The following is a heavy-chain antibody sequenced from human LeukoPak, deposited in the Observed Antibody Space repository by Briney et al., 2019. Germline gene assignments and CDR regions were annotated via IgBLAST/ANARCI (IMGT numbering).Heavy chain of an antibody. J-gene: IGHJ6*03. CDR3: ARFAAGGSYYYYMDV. CDR1: GFTFSSYT. V-gene: IGHV3-48*01. CDR2: IGTSSTTI. D-gene: IGHD6-25*01. Sequence: GGSLRLSCAAAGFTFSSYTMNWVRQPPGKGLEWVSNIGTSSTTIYYADSVKGRFTISRDNAKNSLYLQMNSLRADDTAVYYCARFAAGGSYYYYMDVWGKGTTVTVSS.